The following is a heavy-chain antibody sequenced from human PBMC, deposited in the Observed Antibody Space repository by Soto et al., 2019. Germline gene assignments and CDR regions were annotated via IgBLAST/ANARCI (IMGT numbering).Heavy chain of an antibody. CDR1: GGSISIGTDYW. Sequence: SETLSLTCDVSGGSISIGTDYWWSWVRQPPGKGLEWIGEIYHSGSTNYNPSLKSRVTISVDKSKNQFSLKLSSVTAADTAVYYCARDLEAVAATNYYYGMDVWGQGTTVTVSS. D-gene: IGHD6-19*01. CDR2: IYHSGST. CDR3: ARDLEAVAATNYYYGMDV. J-gene: IGHJ6*02. V-gene: IGHV4-4*02.